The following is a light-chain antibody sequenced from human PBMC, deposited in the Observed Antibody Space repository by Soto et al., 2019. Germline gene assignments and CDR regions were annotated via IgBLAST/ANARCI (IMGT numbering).Light chain of an antibody. J-gene: IGLJ1*01. CDR2: DVS. Sequence: QSALTQPRSVSWSPGQSVTISCTGTSTDVGGYNYVSWYQQHPGKVPKLMLYDVSKRPSGVPDRFSGSKSGNTASLTISGLQAEDEADYYCCSYAGRDTLYVFGSGTQLTVL. CDR1: STDVGGYNY. CDR3: CSYAGRDTLYV. V-gene: IGLV2-11*01.